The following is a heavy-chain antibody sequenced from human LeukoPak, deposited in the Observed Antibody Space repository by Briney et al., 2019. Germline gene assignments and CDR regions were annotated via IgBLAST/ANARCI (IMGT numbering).Heavy chain of an antibody. D-gene: IGHD3-16*01. V-gene: IGHV3-48*04. J-gene: IGHJ5*02. CDR3: ARDFTGDAAFRWFDP. CDR2: ISSSSRTM. Sequence: GGSLRLSCAASGFTFSRYSMNWVRQAPGKGLEWVSYISSSSRTMYYADSMKGRFTISRDNAKHSLYLQMNSLRAEDTAVYYCARDFTGDAAFRWFDPWGQGTLVTVSS. CDR1: GFTFSRYS.